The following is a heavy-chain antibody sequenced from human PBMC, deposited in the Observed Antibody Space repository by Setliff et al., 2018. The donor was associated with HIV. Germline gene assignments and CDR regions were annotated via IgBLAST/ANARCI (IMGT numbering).Heavy chain of an antibody. CDR2: LYHSGSA. J-gene: IGHJ5*02. Sequence: PSETLSLTCTVSGGSISSHYWSWIRQPPGKGLEWIGYLYHSGSANYNPSLESRVTISVDTSKNQCSLKLRSLTAADTAIYYCARGAPRGRLRFPNWFDPWGQGTLVTVSS. V-gene: IGHV4-59*11. CDR1: GGSISSHY. D-gene: IGHD5-12*01. CDR3: ARGAPRGRLRFPNWFDP.